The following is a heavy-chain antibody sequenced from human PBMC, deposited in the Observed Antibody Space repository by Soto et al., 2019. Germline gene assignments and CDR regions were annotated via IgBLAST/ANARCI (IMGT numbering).Heavy chain of an antibody. D-gene: IGHD2-21*02. CDR3: SGGSGGACHKHYGMDV. CDR2: ISPSSGHI. J-gene: IGHJ6*02. Sequence: EVHLVESGGGLVKPGGSLRLSCAVSGFTFSSCTMNWVRQAPGKGLEWVSSISPSSGHIYYADSVKGRFTISRDNAKNSLFLQMNSLRGEDTAVYYCSGGSGGACHKHYGMDVWGQGTTVTVSS. V-gene: IGHV3-21*06. CDR1: GFTFSSCT.